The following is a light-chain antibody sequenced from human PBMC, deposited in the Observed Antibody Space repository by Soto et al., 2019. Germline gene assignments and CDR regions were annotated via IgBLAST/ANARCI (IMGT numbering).Light chain of an antibody. V-gene: IGKV3-15*01. Sequence: EIVMTQSPATLSVSAVERATLSCRASQSVRSNLAWYQQKPGQAPRLLIYGASTRATGIPARFSGSGSGTEFTLTISSLQSEDFGVYYCQQYNNWPRTLGQGTKVDI. CDR1: QSVRSN. CDR2: GAS. J-gene: IGKJ1*01. CDR3: QQYNNWPRT.